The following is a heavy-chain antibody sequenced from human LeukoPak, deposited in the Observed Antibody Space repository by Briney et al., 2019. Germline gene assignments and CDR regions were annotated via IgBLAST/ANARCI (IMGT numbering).Heavy chain of an antibody. CDR1: GGSFSGYY. J-gene: IGHJ4*02. Sequence: SETLSLTCAVYGGSFSGYYWSWIRQPPGKGLEWIGEINHSGSTNYNPSLKSRVTISVDTSKNQFSLKLSSVTAADTAVYYCARGLPSDVGAPPNYFDFWGQGTLVTVSS. CDR2: INHSGST. D-gene: IGHD1-26*01. CDR3: ARGLPSDVGAPPNYFDF. V-gene: IGHV4-34*01.